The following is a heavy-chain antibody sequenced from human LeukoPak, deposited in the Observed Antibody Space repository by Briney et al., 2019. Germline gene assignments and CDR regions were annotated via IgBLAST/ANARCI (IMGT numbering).Heavy chain of an antibody. Sequence: GGSLRLSCADSQFTFNGSWMNWVRQAPGKGLEWVAVIWYDGSNKYYADSVKGRFTISRDNSKNTLYLQMNSLRAEDTAVYYCAKGQDSSGYLDYWGQGTLVTVSS. J-gene: IGHJ4*02. CDR1: QFTFNGSW. D-gene: IGHD3-22*01. CDR3: AKGQDSSGYLDY. CDR2: IWYDGSNK. V-gene: IGHV3-33*06.